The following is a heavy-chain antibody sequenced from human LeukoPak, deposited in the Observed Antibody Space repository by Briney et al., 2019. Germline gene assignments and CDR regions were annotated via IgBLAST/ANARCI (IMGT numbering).Heavy chain of an antibody. CDR1: GYSFTSYW. CDR2: IYPGDSDT. D-gene: IGHD3-22*01. CDR3: ATYDSSGYYPPDAFDI. Sequence: GESLKISCKGSGYSFTSYWIGWVRQMPGKGLEWMGIIYPGDSDTRYSPSFQGQVTISADKSISTAYLQWNSLKASDTAMYYCATYDSSGYYPPDAFDIWGQGTMVTVSS. V-gene: IGHV5-51*01. J-gene: IGHJ3*02.